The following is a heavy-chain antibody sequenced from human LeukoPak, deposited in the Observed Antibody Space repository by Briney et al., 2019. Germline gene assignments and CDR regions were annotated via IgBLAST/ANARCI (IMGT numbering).Heavy chain of an antibody. Sequence: ASVKVSCKASGYTFTGYYMHCVRQAPGQGLEWMGWINPNSGGTNYAQKFQGRVTMTRDTSISTAYMELSRLRSDDTAVYYCARVGCSGGSCYPYWGQGTLVTVSS. CDR1: GYTFTGYY. V-gene: IGHV1-2*02. CDR2: INPNSGGT. D-gene: IGHD2-15*01. J-gene: IGHJ4*02. CDR3: ARVGCSGGSCYPY.